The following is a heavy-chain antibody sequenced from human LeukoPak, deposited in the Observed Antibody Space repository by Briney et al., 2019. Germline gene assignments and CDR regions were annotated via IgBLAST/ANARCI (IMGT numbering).Heavy chain of an antibody. Sequence: SVKVSCKASGGTFSSYTISWVRQAPGQGLEWMGRIIPILGIANYAQKFQGRVTITADKSTSTAYMELSSLRSEDSAVYYCARDRGTKLWSTLWGQGTPVTVSS. CDR1: GGTFSSYT. V-gene: IGHV1-69*04. D-gene: IGHD3-10*01. J-gene: IGHJ4*02. CDR2: IIPILGIA. CDR3: ARDRGTKLWSTL.